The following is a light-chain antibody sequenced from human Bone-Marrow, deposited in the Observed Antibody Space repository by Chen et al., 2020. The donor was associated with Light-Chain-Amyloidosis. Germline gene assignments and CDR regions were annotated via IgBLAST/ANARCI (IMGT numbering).Light chain of an antibody. CDR2: RDT. CDR3: QSADSSGTYEVI. J-gene: IGLJ2*01. CDR1: DLPTQY. V-gene: IGLV3-25*03. Sequence: SYELTQPPSVSVSPGQTARITCSGDDLPTQYAYWYQQKPGQAPVLVIHRDTERPSGISARFPGSGSGTTATLTISGDQAEDEADYHCQSADSSGTYEVIFGGGTKLTVL.